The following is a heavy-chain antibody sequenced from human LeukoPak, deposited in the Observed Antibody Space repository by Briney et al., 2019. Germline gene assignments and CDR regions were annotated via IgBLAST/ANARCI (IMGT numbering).Heavy chain of an antibody. CDR3: AKSPSGRSRISRFAY. V-gene: IGHV3-49*04. CDR2: MRSKAYGGTT. Sequence: PGRSLRLSCTGSGFTLGDYGMSWVRQAPGKGLEWVGFMRSKAYGGTTEYAASVKGRFTVSRDDSKSIAYLQMNSLRAEDTAMYYCAKSPSGRSRISRFAYWGQGILVTVSS. J-gene: IGHJ4*02. CDR1: GFTLGDYG. D-gene: IGHD1-26*01.